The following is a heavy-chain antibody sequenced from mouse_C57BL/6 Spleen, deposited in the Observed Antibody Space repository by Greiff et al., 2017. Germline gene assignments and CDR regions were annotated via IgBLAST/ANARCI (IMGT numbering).Heavy chain of an antibody. V-gene: IGHV6-6*01. Sequence: DVQLVESGGGLVQPGGSMKLSCAASGFTFSDAWMDWVRQSPEKGLEWVAEIRNKANNHATYYAESVKGRFTISRDDSKSSVYLQMNSLRAEDTGIYYCTRRTYYSNYEDAMDYWGQGTSVTVSS. J-gene: IGHJ4*01. D-gene: IGHD2-5*01. CDR2: IRNKANNHAT. CDR3: TRRTYYSNYEDAMDY. CDR1: GFTFSDAW.